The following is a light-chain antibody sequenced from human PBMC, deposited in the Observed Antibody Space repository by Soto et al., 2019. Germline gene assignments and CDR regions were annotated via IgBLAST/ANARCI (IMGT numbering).Light chain of an antibody. CDR3: QQYNSWPRT. Sequence: DIVMTQSPGTLSVSPGERATLSCGASQNIRNNLAWYRQKPGQAPRLLVYGTSTRAPGVPARFCGSGSGTEFTLIISSLQSEDFAVYYCQQYNSWPRTFGEGTKVDIK. CDR2: GTS. V-gene: IGKV3-15*01. CDR1: QNIRNN. J-gene: IGKJ1*01.